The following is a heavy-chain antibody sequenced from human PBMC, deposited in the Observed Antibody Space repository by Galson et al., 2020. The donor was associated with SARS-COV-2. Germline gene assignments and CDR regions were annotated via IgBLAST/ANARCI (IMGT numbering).Heavy chain of an antibody. Sequence: QLGESLKISCEASGFTFNNFGMHWVRQAPGKGLEWLAVISYEGSKKYYEDSLKGRFTISRDSFKNTVYLQMSSLSAEDTAIYFCVKAADFFFFGESRSMDVWGHGTTVIVSS. CDR1: GFTFNNFG. J-gene: IGHJ6*02. V-gene: IGHV3-30*18. CDR2: ISYEGSKK. D-gene: IGHD3-10*01. CDR3: VKAADFFFFGESRSMDV.